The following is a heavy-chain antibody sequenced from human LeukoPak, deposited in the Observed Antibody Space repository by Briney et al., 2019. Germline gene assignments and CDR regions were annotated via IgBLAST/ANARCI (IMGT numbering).Heavy chain of an antibody. CDR3: ATTYYYDSSGSPLEAFDI. J-gene: IGHJ3*02. D-gene: IGHD3-22*01. CDR1: GYTFTSYG. CDR2: ISAYNGNT. V-gene: IGHV1-18*01. Sequence: ASVKVSCKASGYTFTSYGISRVRQAPGQGLEWMGWISAYNGNTNYAQKLQGRVTMTTDTSTSTAYMELRSLRSDDTAVYYCATTYYYDSSGSPLEAFDIWGQGTMVTVSS.